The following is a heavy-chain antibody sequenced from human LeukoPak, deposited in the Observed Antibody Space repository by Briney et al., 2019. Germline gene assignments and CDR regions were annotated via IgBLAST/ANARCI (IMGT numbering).Heavy chain of an antibody. CDR1: GFTFSSYG. CDR2: ISYDGSNK. CDR3: ARHLSGITGYTYGRGIDY. V-gene: IGHV3-30*03. J-gene: IGHJ4*02. Sequence: AGGSLRLSCAASGFTFSSYGMHWVRQAPGKGLEWVAVISYDGSNKYYADSVKGRFTISRDNVKTSLYLQMNSLRAEDTAVYYCARHLSGITGYTYGRGIDYWGQGTLVTVSS. D-gene: IGHD5-18*01.